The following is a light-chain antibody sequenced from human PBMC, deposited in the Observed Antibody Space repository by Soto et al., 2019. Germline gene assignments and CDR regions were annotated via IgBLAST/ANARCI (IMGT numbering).Light chain of an antibody. J-gene: IGLJ3*02. Sequence: QSALTQPASVSGSPGQSVTISCTGTNSDIGGYNYVSWYQQHPGKAPKVLISDVSDRPSGVSPRFSGSKSGNTASLTISGXXXEDEADYYCSSYTSTTASVLFGGGTKLTVL. CDR1: NSDIGGYNY. CDR2: DVS. CDR3: SSYTSTTASVL. V-gene: IGLV2-14*03.